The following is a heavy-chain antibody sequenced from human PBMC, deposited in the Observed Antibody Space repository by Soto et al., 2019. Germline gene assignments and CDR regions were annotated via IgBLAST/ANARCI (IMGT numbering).Heavy chain of an antibody. CDR1: GYTFTNYI. CDR3: ARGSTHFTVAPFAS. CDR2: ISAYNGNT. Sequence: GASVKVSCKASGYTFTNYIISWVRQAPGQGLEWMGWISAYNGNTNYAQNLQGRVAMTTDSSTSTAYMELRSLRSDDTAVYYCARGSTHFTVAPFASWGQGTMVTVSS. J-gene: IGHJ3*01. D-gene: IGHD6-19*01. V-gene: IGHV1-18*01.